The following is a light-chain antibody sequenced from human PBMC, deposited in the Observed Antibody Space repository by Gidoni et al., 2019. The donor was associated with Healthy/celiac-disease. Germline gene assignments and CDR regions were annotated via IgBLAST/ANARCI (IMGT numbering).Light chain of an antibody. CDR2: GAS. CDR3: QQYNNWPRQLT. Sequence: EIVMTQSPATLSVSPGERATLSCRASQSVSSNLAWYQQKPGQAPRLLIYGASTRATGIPARFSGSGSGTEFTLIISSLQSEDFAVYYCQQYNNWPRQLTFGGGTKVEIK. J-gene: IGKJ4*01. CDR1: QSVSSN. V-gene: IGKV3-15*01.